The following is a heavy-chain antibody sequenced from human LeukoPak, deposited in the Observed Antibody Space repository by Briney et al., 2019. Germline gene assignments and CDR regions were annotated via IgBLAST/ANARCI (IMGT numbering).Heavy chain of an antibody. Sequence: GGSLRLSCAASGFTFSSYSMNWVRQAPGKGLEWVSSISSSSSYIYYADSVKGRFTISRDNAKISLYLQMNSLRAEDTAVYYCARDTYHYDSSGYYYPGGFDYWGQGTLVTVSS. CDR1: GFTFSSYS. CDR3: ARDTYHYDSSGYYYPGGFDY. D-gene: IGHD3-22*01. V-gene: IGHV3-21*01. J-gene: IGHJ4*02. CDR2: ISSSSSYI.